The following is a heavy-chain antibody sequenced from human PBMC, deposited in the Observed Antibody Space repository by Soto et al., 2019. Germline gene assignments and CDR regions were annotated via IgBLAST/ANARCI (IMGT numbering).Heavy chain of an antibody. CDR2: ISDYSGNT. J-gene: IGHJ4*02. CDR3: ARDLLGGPGTHYQH. D-gene: IGHD7-27*01. V-gene: IGHV1-18*01. CDR1: GYTFTDNG. Sequence: ASVKVSCKTSGYTFTDNGISWMRQARGQGLEWMGWISDYSGNTKYARQFQGRLILTTDRSTNEASMELRSLTSDDTGVYFCARDLLGGPGTHYQHWGQGTQVTVSS.